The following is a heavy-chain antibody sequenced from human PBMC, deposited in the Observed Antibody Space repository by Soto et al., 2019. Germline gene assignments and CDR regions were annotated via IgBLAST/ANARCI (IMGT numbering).Heavy chain of an antibody. CDR2: IYYSGST. CDR3: ARRLGYCSGGSCLYNWFDP. J-gene: IGHJ5*02. V-gene: IGHV4-39*01. D-gene: IGHD2-15*01. Sequence: SETLSLTCTVSGGSISSSSYYWGWIRQPPGKGLEWIGSIYYSGSTYYNPSLKSRVTISVDTSKNQFSLKLSSVTAADTAVYYCARRLGYCSGGSCLYNWFDPWGQGTLVTVSS. CDR1: GGSISSSSYY.